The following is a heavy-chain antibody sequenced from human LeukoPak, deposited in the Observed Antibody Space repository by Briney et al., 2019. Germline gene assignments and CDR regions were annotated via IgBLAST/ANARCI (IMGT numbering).Heavy chain of an antibody. V-gene: IGHV3-21*01. CDR3: ARFRATITYGASDY. J-gene: IGHJ4*02. D-gene: IGHD5-12*01. Sequence: PGGSLRLSCAASGFTFSSYSMNWVRQAPGKGLEWVSSISSSSSYIYYADSVKGRFTISRDNAKNSLYLQMNSLRAEDTAVYYCARFRATITYGASDYWGQGTQVTVSS. CDR1: GFTFSSYS. CDR2: ISSSSSYI.